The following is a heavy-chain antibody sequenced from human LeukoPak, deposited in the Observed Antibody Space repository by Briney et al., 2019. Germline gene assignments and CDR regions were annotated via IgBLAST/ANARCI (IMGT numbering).Heavy chain of an antibody. CDR1: GGSISSYY. V-gene: IGHV4-59*08. D-gene: IGHD3-22*01. CDR3: AKRNAENYDSSGYPLYYFDY. J-gene: IGHJ4*02. Sequence: SETLSLTCTVPGGSISSYYWSWIRQPPGKGLDWIGYIYYSGSTNYNPSLKSRVTISVDTSKNQFSLTLSSVTAADTAVYYCAKRNAENYDSSGYPLYYFDYWGQGILVTVSS. CDR2: IYYSGST.